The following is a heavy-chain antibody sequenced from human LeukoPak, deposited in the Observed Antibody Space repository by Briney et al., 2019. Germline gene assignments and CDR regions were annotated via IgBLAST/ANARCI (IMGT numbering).Heavy chain of an antibody. CDR3: ARDLLNWFDP. CDR1: GGSISSYY. V-gene: IGHV4-59*01. CDR2: IYYSGST. Sequence: SETLSLTCTVSGGSISSYYWSWIRQPPGKGLEWFRYIYYSGSTNYNPSLKSRVTISVDTSKNQFSLKLSSVTAADPAVYYCARDLLNWFDPWGQGTLVTVSS. J-gene: IGHJ5*02.